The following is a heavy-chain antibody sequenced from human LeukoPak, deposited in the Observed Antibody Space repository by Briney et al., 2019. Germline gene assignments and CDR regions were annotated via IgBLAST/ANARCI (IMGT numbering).Heavy chain of an antibody. J-gene: IGHJ6*02. CDR3: ARVTTVVTPYPTWHYGMDV. CDR2: IIPIFGTA. Sequence: SVKLSCTASGGTFSSYAISWARQAPGQGLEWMGGIIPIFGTANYAQKFQGRVTITADESTSPAYMELSSLRSEDTAVYYCARVTTVVTPYPTWHYGMDVWGQGTTVTVSS. CDR1: GGTFSSYA. D-gene: IGHD4-23*01. V-gene: IGHV1-69*13.